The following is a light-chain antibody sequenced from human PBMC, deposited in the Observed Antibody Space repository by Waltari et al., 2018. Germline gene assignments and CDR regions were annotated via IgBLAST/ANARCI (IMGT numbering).Light chain of an antibody. J-gene: IGLJ2*01. Sequence: QSVLTQPPSVSAAPGQKVTISCSGSSSNIGNNYVAWYQQLPRTAPKLLIYDNNKRPSGIPDRFSASKSGTSSTLGITGLQAGDEADYYCGTWDSSLSEEVFGGGTKLTVL. CDR2: DNN. CDR3: GTWDSSLSEEV. V-gene: IGLV1-51*01. CDR1: SSNIGNNY.